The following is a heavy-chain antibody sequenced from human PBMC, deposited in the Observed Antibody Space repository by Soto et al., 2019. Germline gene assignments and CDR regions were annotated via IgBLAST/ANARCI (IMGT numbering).Heavy chain of an antibody. D-gene: IGHD4-17*01. Sequence: PSETLSLTCTVSCGSISSYYWSWIRQPPGKGLEWIGYIYYSGSTNYNPSLKSRVTISVDTSKNQFSLKLSSVTAADTAVYYCARVHGDYRISLKYYYYYMDVWGKGTTVTVSS. CDR1: CGSISSYY. CDR2: IYYSGST. J-gene: IGHJ6*03. V-gene: IGHV4-59*08. CDR3: ARVHGDYRISLKYYYYYMDV.